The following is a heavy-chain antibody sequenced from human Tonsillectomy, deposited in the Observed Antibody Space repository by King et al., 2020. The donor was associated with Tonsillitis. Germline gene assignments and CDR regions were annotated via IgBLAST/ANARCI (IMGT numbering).Heavy chain of an antibody. CDR1: GFTFSSYF. J-gene: IGHJ2*01. V-gene: IGHV3-21*01. Sequence: VQLVESGGGLVKPGGSLRLSCAASGFTFSSYFMNWVRQAPGKGLEWVSSISDSSSYIYYADSVKGRFTISRDNAKNSLYLQMNRLRAEDTAVYYCARQEGTYGGNSDWYFDLWGRGTLVTVSS. CDR2: ISDSSSYI. CDR3: ARQEGTYGGNSDWYFDL. D-gene: IGHD4-23*01.